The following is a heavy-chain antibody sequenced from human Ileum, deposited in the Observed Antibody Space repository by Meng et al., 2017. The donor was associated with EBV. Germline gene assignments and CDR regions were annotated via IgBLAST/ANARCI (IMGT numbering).Heavy chain of an antibody. CDR2: INAGNGNT. D-gene: IGHD1-26*01. CDR1: GYTFINYA. V-gene: IGHV1-3*01. J-gene: IGHJ4*02. CDR3: ARDTGGSYWSPFDY. Sequence: VQLVQSGAEVKKPGASVKVSCKASGYTFINYAIHWVRQAPGQGLEWMGWINAGNGNTKFSQTFQGRVSIRRDTSASTVYMELSSLRSEDTAVYYCARDTGGSYWSPFDYWGQGTLVTVSS.